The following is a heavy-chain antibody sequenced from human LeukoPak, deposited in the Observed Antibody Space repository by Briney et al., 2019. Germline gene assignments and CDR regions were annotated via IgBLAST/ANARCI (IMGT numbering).Heavy chain of an antibody. D-gene: IGHD6-13*01. V-gene: IGHV3-30*03. J-gene: IGHJ4*02. CDR1: GFTFSSYG. CDR3: ARERSDSSSWYVFDY. Sequence: GGPLRLSCAASGFTFSSYGMHWVRQAPGKGLEWVASISYDGNNKYYADSVKGRFTISRDDSKNTLYLQMNSLRAEDTAVLYCARERSDSSSWYVFDYWGQGTLVTVSS. CDR2: ISYDGNNK.